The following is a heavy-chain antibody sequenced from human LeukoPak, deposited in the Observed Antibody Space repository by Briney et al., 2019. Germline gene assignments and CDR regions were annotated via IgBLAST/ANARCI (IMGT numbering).Heavy chain of an antibody. CDR3: ARLTIAGGFDI. CDR1: GFTFSSYS. J-gene: IGHJ3*02. CDR2: ISSSSSYI. D-gene: IGHD6-13*01. Sequence: GGSLRLPCAASGFTFSSYSMNWVRQAPGKGLEWVSSISSSSSYIYYADSVKGRFTISRDNAKNSLYLQMNSLRAEDTAVYYCARLTIAGGFDIWGQGTMVTVSS. V-gene: IGHV3-21*01.